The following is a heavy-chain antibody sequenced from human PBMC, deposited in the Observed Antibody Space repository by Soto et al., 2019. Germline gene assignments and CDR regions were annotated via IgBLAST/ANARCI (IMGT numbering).Heavy chain of an antibody. CDR2: TSYDGNNK. Sequence: PVGSLRLSCTCSVFTFGNYGMHCVRHSPGKGLEWVASTSYDGNNKYYADSLKGRFTISRDNSKKMVYLQMTSLGPEDTAVYYCAKGGGSDRDFEYWGQGALVSVSS. CDR1: VFTFGNYG. V-gene: IGHV3-30*18. D-gene: IGHD1-26*01. CDR3: AKGGGSDRDFEY. J-gene: IGHJ4*02.